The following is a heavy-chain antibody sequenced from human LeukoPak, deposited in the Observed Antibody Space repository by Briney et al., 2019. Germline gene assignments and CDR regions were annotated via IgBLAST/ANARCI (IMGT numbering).Heavy chain of an antibody. D-gene: IGHD1-26*01. V-gene: IGHV3-21*01. J-gene: IGHJ4*02. CDR1: GFTFSSYG. CDR3: ARDRAIVGADY. Sequence: GGSLRLSCAASGFTFSSYGMNWVRQAPGKGLEWVSSISSSSSYIYYADSVKGRFTISRDNAKNSLYLQMNSLRAEDTAVYYCARDRAIVGADYWGQGTLVTVSS. CDR2: ISSSSSYI.